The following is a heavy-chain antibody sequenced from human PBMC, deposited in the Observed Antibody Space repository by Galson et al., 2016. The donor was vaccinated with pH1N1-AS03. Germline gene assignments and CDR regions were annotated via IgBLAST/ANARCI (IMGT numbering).Heavy chain of an antibody. Sequence: SVKVSCKASGYTFTTNVLHWARQAPGQRLEWMGWINAGNGNTKYSREFQGRLTITRDTSASTAYMELTSLRYDDMAVYSCARAWAGPRDLGNNQTNYYFDDWGQGTLATVSS. D-gene: IGHD1/OR15-1a*01. CDR2: INAGNGNT. CDR1: GYTFTTNV. V-gene: IGHV1-3*03. J-gene: IGHJ4*02. CDR3: ARAWAGPRDLGNNQTNYYFDD.